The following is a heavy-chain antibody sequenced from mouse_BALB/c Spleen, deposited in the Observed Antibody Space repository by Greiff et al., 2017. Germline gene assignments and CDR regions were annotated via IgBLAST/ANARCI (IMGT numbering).Heavy chain of an antibody. CDR3: ASLPPFTVEGAMDY. Sequence: VQLKESGPELVKPGASVKISCKASGYSFTGYFMNWVMQSHGKSLEWIGRINPYNGDTFYNQKFKGKATLTVDKSSSTAHMELRSLASEDSAVYYCASLPPFTVEGAMDYWGQGTSVTVSS. CDR2: INPYNGDT. J-gene: IGHJ4*01. CDR1: GYSFTGYF. V-gene: IGHV1-20*02. D-gene: IGHD1-1*01.